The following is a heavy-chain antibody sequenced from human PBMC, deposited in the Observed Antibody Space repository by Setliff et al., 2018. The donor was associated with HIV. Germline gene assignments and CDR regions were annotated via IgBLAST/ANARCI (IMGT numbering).Heavy chain of an antibody. V-gene: IGHV4-59*01. J-gene: IGHJ3*01. CDR2: IYYSGST. CDR3: ARGGRTGDESFHV. Sequence: PSETLSVTCAVYGGSFSSYYWSWTRQPPGKALDWIGYIYYSGSTNYNPSLKSRVTISLDTSKSQFSLKLNSVTAADTGVYYCARGGRTGDESFHVWGRGTMVTVS. CDR1: GGSFSSYY. D-gene: IGHD1-1*01.